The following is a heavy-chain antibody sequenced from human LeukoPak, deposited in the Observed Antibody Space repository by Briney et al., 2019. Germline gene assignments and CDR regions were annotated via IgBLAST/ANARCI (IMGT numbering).Heavy chain of an antibody. CDR2: IVPIFGKT. J-gene: IGHJ5*02. Sequence: ASVKVSCKASGGSFSSNIIGWVRQAPGQGLEWMGGIVPIFGKTKYAQKFQGRVTITTDESSSTAYMELSSLRSDDTAIYYCARGWGIPAPISWFDPWGQRTLVTVSS. D-gene: IGHD2-2*01. CDR3: ARGWGIPAPISWFDP. V-gene: IGHV1-69*05. CDR1: GGSFSSNI.